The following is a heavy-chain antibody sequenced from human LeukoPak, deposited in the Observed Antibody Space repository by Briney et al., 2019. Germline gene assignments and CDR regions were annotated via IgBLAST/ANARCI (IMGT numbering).Heavy chain of an antibody. CDR3: ARGTYCSGGSCYSLDY. CDR2: ISSSSSYI. Sequence: GGSLRLSCAASGFTFSSYSTNWVRQAPGKGLEWVSSISSSSSYIYYADSVKGRFTISRDNAKNSLYLQMNSLRAEDTAVYYCARGTYCSGGSCYSLDYWGQGTLVTVPS. V-gene: IGHV3-21*01. CDR1: GFTFSSYS. D-gene: IGHD2-15*01. J-gene: IGHJ4*02.